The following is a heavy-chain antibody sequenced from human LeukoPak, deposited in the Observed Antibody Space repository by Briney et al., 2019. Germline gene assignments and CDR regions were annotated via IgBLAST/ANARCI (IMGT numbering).Heavy chain of an antibody. J-gene: IGHJ5*02. CDR2: IIPIFGTA. D-gene: IGHD3-9*01. V-gene: IGHV1-69*13. CDR1: GGTFSSYA. Sequence: ASVKVSCKASGGTFSSYAISWVRQAPGQGLEWMGGIIPIFGTANYAQKFQGRVTITADESTSTAYMELSSLRSEDTAVYYCARERWTPESIFLFDAWGQGTLVTVSS. CDR3: ARERWTPESIFLFDA.